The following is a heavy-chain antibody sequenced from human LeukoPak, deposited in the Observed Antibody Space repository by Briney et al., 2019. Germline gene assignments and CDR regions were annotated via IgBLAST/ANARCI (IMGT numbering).Heavy chain of an antibody. CDR1: GGSFSGYY. J-gene: IGHJ4*02. Sequence: SETLSLTCAVYGGSFSGYYWSWIRQPPGKGLEWIGEINHSGSTNYNPSLKSRVTISVDTSKNQFSLKLSSVTAADTAVYYCASTLQRGYCSGGSCYSDYWGQGTLVTVSS. CDR2: INHSGST. V-gene: IGHV4-34*01. D-gene: IGHD2-15*01. CDR3: ASTLQRGYCSGGSCYSDY.